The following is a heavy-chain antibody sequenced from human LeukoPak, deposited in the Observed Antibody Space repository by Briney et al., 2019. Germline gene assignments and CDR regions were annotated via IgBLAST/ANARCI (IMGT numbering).Heavy chain of an antibody. CDR1: GFTFSRYG. J-gene: IGHJ4*02. Sequence: PGRSLRLSCAASGFTFSRYGMHWVRQAPGKGLEWVAVIWYDGSNKYYADSVKGRFTISRDNSKNTLYLQMNSLRAEDTAVYYCARESGSYYYGSGSLDYWGQGTLVTVSS. D-gene: IGHD3-10*01. CDR2: IWYDGSNK. CDR3: ARESGSYYYGSGSLDY. V-gene: IGHV3-33*01.